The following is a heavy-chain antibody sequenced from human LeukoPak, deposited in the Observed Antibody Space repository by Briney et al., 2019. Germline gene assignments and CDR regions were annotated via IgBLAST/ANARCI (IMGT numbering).Heavy chain of an antibody. CDR3: ARGGKWLTDYSNYYLDY. V-gene: IGHV4-30-4*08. Sequence: PSQTLSLTCTVSGGSISSGDYYWSWIRQPPGKGLEWIGYIYYSGSTYYNPSLKSRVTISVDTSKNQFSLKLSSVTAADTAVYYCARGGKWLTDYSNYYLDYWGQGTLVTVSS. CDR2: IYYSGST. D-gene: IGHD4-11*01. J-gene: IGHJ4*02. CDR1: GGSISSGDYY.